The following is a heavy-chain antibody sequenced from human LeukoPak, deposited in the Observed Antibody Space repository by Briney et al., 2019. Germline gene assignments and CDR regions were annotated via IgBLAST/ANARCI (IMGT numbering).Heavy chain of an antibody. J-gene: IGHJ3*02. V-gene: IGHV3-30*03. Sequence: PGGSLRLSCAASGFTFSSYGMHWVRPAPCKGLEWVAVISYDGSNKYYADSVKGRFTISRDNSKNTLYLQMNSLRAEDTAVYYCATTVPGPFDIWGQGTMVTVSS. D-gene: IGHD4-17*01. CDR1: GFTFSSYG. CDR3: ATTVPGPFDI. CDR2: ISYDGSNK.